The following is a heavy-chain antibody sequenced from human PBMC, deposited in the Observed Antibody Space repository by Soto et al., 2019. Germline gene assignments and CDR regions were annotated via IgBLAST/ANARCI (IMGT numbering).Heavy chain of an antibody. CDR3: ARGKRPRGHGTEPLLDP. D-gene: IGHD1-26*01. J-gene: IGHJ5*02. V-gene: IGHV4-30-2*01. CDR2: IYHSGST. Sequence: QLQLQESGSGLVKPSQTLSLTCAVSGGSISSGGYSWSWIRQPPGKGLEWIGYIYHSGSTYYNPSLKRRVTLSVDRSTNQFSLKLSSVTAADTAVYYCARGKRPRGHGTEPLLDPWGQGTLVTVSS. CDR1: GGSISSGGYS.